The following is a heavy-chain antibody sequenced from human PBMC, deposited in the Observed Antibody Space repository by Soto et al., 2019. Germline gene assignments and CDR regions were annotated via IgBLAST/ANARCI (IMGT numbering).Heavy chain of an antibody. J-gene: IGHJ4*02. Sequence: EVQLVDSGGGLVQPGGSLRLSCAASGFIFSNYVMSWVRQAPGKGLEWVSSISDSGGTSYYADSVKGRFTISRDNSKTTLYLQMNSLRAADTAIYYCAKRPRALLTFDYWGQGTLVTVSS. V-gene: IGHV3-23*04. CDR3: AKRPRALLTFDY. D-gene: IGHD1-26*01. CDR1: GFIFSNYV. CDR2: ISDSGGTS.